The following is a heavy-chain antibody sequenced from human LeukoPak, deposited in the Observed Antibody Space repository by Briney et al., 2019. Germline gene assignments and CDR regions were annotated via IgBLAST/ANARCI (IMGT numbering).Heavy chain of an antibody. CDR2: IYYSGST. D-gene: IGHD2-15*01. CDR1: GGSISSSSYY. J-gene: IGHJ4*01. CDR3: SRHLPQVAQTFFGY. Sequence: SETLSLTCTVSGGSISSSSYYWGWIRQPPGKGLEWIGSIYYSGSTYYNPSLKSRVTISVDTSKNQFSLKLSSVTAADTAVYYLSRHLPQVAQTFFGYWGQGTLVTGSS. V-gene: IGHV4-39*01.